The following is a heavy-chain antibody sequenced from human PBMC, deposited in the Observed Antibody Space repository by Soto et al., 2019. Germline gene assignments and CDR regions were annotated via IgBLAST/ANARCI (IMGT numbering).Heavy chain of an antibody. Sequence: ASVKLSCKASGYTFTSYDINWVRQATGQGLEWMGWMNPNSGNTGYAQKFQGRVTMTRNTSISTAYMELSSLRSADTAVYYCARGSRRGYGSSTSCYGMDVCAQGTTVTVSS. CDR1: GYTFTSYD. V-gene: IGHV1-8*01. CDR3: ARGSRRGYGSSTSCYGMDV. CDR2: MNPNSGNT. D-gene: IGHD2-2*01. J-gene: IGHJ6*02.